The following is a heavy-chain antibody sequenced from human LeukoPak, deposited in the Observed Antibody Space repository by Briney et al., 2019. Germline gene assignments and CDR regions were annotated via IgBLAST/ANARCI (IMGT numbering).Heavy chain of an antibody. V-gene: IGHV5-51*01. CDR2: INPADSEI. CDR1: GYSFTNYW. Sequence: GASLKISCKGSGYSFTNYWIGWVRQMPGKGLEWMGIINPADSEIRYSPSFQGQVTMSADKSFSTAYLQWSSLKASDTAIYYCARDKYCTSRSCYFDYWGQGTPVTVSS. J-gene: IGHJ4*02. CDR3: ARDKYCTSRSCYFDY. D-gene: IGHD2-2*01.